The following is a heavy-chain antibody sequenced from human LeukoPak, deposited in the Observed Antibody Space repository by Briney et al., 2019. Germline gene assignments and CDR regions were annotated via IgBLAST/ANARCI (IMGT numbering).Heavy chain of an antibody. CDR1: GEIVSSNSAE. D-gene: IGHD7-27*01. Sequence: KISQTLSLTCVISGEIVSSNSAEWNWIRQSPSRGLEWLGRTYYRSNLFTESAPSVKGRITITPDSSKNQFSLELNSVTPEDTAVYYCADWGPNWGLGTRVTVSS. J-gene: IGHJ1*01. CDR2: TYYRSNLFT. CDR3: ADWGPN. V-gene: IGHV6-1*01.